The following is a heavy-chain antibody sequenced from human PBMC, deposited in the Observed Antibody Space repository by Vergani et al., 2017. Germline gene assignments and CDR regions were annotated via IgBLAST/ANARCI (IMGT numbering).Heavy chain of an antibody. J-gene: IGHJ6*02. CDR2: INTNTGNP. Sequence: QVQLVQSGSELKKPGASVKVSCKASGYTFTTYAMNWVRQAPGQGLEWMGWINTNTGNPTYAQGFTGRFVFSLDTSDSTVYLQITRLKAEDTAVYYCARESGYYDSSGDYYHLYGMDVWGQGTTVTVSS. V-gene: IGHV7-4-1*02. D-gene: IGHD3-22*01. CDR3: ARESGYYDSSGDYYHLYGMDV. CDR1: GYTFTTYA.